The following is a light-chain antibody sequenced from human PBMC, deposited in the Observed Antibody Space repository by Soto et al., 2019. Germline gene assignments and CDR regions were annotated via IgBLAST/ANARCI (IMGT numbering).Light chain of an antibody. Sequence: EIVMTQSPATLSVSPGESATLSCRASQSISNNLAWYQQKPGQAPSLLIFGTSTRATGSPARFSGSGSGTEFTRTISSLQSEDFAVYYCQQYNNWPFTFGPGTKVDIK. J-gene: IGKJ3*01. CDR2: GTS. CDR3: QQYNNWPFT. V-gene: IGKV3-15*01. CDR1: QSISNN.